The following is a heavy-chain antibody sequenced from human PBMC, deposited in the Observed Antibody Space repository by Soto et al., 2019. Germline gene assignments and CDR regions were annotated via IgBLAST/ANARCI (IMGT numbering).Heavy chain of an antibody. V-gene: IGHV3-33*01. CDR1: GFPFRSYA. Sequence: QVQLTESGGGVVQPGRSLRLSCEASGFPFRSYAMHWVRQAPGKGLEWVAAVWSDGTNKYYADSVQGRFTIARDNSKNTLYLEMNSLRGEDTAVYYCARALTVTDYFDYWGQGALVTVSS. CDR2: VWSDGTNK. J-gene: IGHJ4*02. D-gene: IGHD4-17*01. CDR3: ARALTVTDYFDY.